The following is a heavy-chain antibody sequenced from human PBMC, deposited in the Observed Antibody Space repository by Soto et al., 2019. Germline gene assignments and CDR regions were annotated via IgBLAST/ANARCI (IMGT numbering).Heavy chain of an antibody. V-gene: IGHV5-51*01. Sequence: GESLKISCKGSGYSFTSYWIGWVRQMPGKGLEWMGIIYSGDSDTRYSPCFQGQVTISADKSISTAYLQWSSLKASDTAMYYCARQSDYVLQGWFDPWGQGTLVTVSS. J-gene: IGHJ5*02. CDR3: ARQSDYVLQGWFDP. CDR1: GYSFTSYW. CDR2: IYSGDSDT. D-gene: IGHD4-17*01.